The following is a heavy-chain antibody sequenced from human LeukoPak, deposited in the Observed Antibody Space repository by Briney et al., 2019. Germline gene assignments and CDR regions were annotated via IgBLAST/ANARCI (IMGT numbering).Heavy chain of an antibody. CDR3: ERYYRSTSCTNFDY. D-gene: IGHD2-2*01. CDR2: IYYSGST. Sequence: PSETLSLTCTVSGGSISSSSYYWGWIRQPPGKGLEWIGSIYYSGSTYYNPSLKSRVTISVDTSKNQFSLKLSSVTAADTAVYYWERYYRSTSCTNFDYWVQRTLATAYS. CDR1: GGSISSSSYY. V-gene: IGHV4-39*07. J-gene: IGHJ4*02.